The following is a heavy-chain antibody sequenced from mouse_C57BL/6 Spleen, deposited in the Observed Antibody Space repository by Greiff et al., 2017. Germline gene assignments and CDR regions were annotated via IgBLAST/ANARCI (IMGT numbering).Heavy chain of an antibody. V-gene: IGHV5-6*01. CDR3: ARQGDGSRTWFAY. CDR1: GFTFSSYG. CDR2: ISSGGSYT. J-gene: IGHJ3*01. Sequence: EVQGVESGGDLVKPGGSLKLSCAASGFTFSSYGMSWVRQTPDKRLEWVATISSGGSYTYYPDSVKGRFTISRDNAKNTLYLQMSSLKSEDTAMYYGARQGDGSRTWFAYWGQGTLVTVSA. D-gene: IGHD1-1*01.